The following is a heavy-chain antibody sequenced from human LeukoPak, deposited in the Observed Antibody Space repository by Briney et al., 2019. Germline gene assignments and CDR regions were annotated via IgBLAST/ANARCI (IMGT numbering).Heavy chain of an antibody. CDR3: ARSLPAAIPRLFDY. CDR1: GFTFSSYG. D-gene: IGHD2-2*01. J-gene: IGHJ4*02. Sequence: GGSLRLSCAASGFTFSSYGMHWVRQAPGKGLEWVAVIWYDGSNKYYADSVKGRFTISRDNSKNTLCLQMNSLRAEDTAVYYCARSLPAAIPRLFDYWGQGTLVTVSS. CDR2: IWYDGSNK. V-gene: IGHV3-33*01.